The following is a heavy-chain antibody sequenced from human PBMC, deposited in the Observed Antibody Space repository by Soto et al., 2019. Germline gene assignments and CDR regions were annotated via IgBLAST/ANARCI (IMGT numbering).Heavy chain of an antibody. D-gene: IGHD6-19*01. CDR2: TYHSGST. Sequence: QVQLQESGPGLVKPSGTLSLTCAVSGASISSINWWSWVRHPPGKGLEWIGETYHSGSTNYNPSLKSRVTISVDKSKNQFSLKLSSVTAADTAVYYCARLPIAVAPIDYWGQGTLVTVSS. CDR1: GASISSINW. CDR3: ARLPIAVAPIDY. J-gene: IGHJ4*02. V-gene: IGHV4-4*02.